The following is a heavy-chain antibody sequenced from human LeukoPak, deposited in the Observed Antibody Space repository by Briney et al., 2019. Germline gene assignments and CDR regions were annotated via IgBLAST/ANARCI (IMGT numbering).Heavy chain of an antibody. Sequence: PGGSLRLSCAASGFTFSSYAMSWVRQGPGKGLGWVSRINTDGSSTSYADSVKGRFTISRDNAKNTLYLQMNSLRAEDTAVYYCTTLTKVVGRDYWGQGTLVTVSS. D-gene: IGHD2-15*01. V-gene: IGHV3-74*01. CDR1: GFTFSSYA. CDR2: INTDGSST. J-gene: IGHJ4*02. CDR3: TTLTKVVGRDY.